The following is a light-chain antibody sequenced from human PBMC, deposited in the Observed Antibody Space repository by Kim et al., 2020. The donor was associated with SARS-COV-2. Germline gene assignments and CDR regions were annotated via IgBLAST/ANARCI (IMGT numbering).Light chain of an antibody. CDR3: QAWDSSTAV. CDR2: KDS. Sequence: SYELTQPPSVSVSPGQTASITCSGDKLGDKYACWYQQKPGQSPVLVIYKDSKRPSGIPERFSGSNSGNTATLTISGTQAMVEADYYCQAWDSSTAVFGGG. CDR1: KLGDKY. V-gene: IGLV3-1*01. J-gene: IGLJ3*02.